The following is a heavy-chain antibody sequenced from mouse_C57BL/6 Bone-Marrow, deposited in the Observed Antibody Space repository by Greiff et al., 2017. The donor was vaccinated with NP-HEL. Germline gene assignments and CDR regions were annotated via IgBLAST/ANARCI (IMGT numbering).Heavy chain of an antibody. V-gene: IGHV1-50*01. CDR2: IDPSDSYT. D-gene: IGHD2-2*01. J-gene: IGHJ2*01. Sequence: QVQLQQSGAELVKPGASVKLSCKASGYTFTSYWMQWVKQRPGQGLEWIGEIDPSDSYTNYNQKFKGKATLTVDTSSSTAYMQLSSLTSEDSAVYYCARWLHLFDYWGQGTTLTVSS. CDR1: GYTFTSYW. CDR3: ARWLHLFDY.